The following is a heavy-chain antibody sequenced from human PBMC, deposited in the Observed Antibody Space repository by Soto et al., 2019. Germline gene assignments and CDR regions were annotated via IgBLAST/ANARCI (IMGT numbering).Heavy chain of an antibody. J-gene: IGHJ4*02. CDR2: INPTSGGT. CDR1: GYTFAAYY. Sequence: QVQLVQSGAEVKKPGASVKVSCKTSGYTFAAYYIHWIRQAPGQGLEWMGWINPTSGGTVYAQNFPDRVTMTRDTSISTAYMELRGLNSDDTAVYYCARDPDYGDYWGYVFDSWGQGTPVTVSS. V-gene: IGHV1-2*02. D-gene: IGHD4-17*01. CDR3: ARDPDYGDYWGYVFDS.